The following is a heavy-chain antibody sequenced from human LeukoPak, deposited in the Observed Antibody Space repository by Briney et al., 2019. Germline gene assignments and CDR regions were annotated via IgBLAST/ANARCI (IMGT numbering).Heavy chain of an antibody. D-gene: IGHD2-21*02. V-gene: IGHV3-30-3*01. CDR1: GFTFSSYA. J-gene: IGHJ4*02. CDR2: ISYDGSNK. CDR3: MVTAIEDFDY. Sequence: QTGGSLRLSCAASGFTFSSYAMHWVRQAPGKGLEWVAVISYDGSNKYYADSVKGRFTISRDNSKNTLYLQMNSLRAEDTAVYYCMVTAIEDFDYWGQGTLVTVSS.